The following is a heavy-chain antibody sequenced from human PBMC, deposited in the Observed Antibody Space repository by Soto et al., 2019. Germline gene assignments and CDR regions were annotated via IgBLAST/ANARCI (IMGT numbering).Heavy chain of an antibody. CDR1: GYTFTSYG. Sequence: ASVKVSCKASGYTFTSYGISWVRQAPGQGLEWMGWISAYNGNTNYAQKLQGRVTMTTDTSTSTAYMELRSLRSDDTAVYYCARDRYYDFWSGYSLNYYYYGMDVWGQGTTVTV. CDR3: ARDRYYDFWSGYSLNYYYYGMDV. V-gene: IGHV1-18*01. CDR2: ISAYNGNT. D-gene: IGHD3-3*01. J-gene: IGHJ6*02.